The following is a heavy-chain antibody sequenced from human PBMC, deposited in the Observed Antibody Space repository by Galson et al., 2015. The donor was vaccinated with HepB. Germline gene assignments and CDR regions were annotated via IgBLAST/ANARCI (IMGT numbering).Heavy chain of an antibody. CDR3: ARSPLRFLDWLPYYDYYYMDV. Sequence: VKVSCKASGYTFTDYVVNWVRQAPGQGLEWMGWMNTNTGKPTYAPGFAGRFVFSLDTSVTTAYLQISSLETDDTAGDYCARSPLRFLDWLPYYDYYYMDVWGEGTTVTVSS. V-gene: IGHV7-4-1*02. CDR1: GYTFTDYV. CDR2: MNTNTGKP. J-gene: IGHJ6*03. D-gene: IGHD3-3*01.